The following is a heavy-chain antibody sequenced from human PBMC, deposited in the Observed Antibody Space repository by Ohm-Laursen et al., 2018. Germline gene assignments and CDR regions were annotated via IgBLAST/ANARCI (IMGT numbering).Heavy chain of an antibody. Sequence: SETLSLTCAVYGGSFSNHYWNWIRQTPGKGLEWIGEINHSGSTNYNPSLKSRVTISVDTSKNQFSLKLSSVTAADTAVYYCARVKQWLIYAFDIWGQGTMVTVSS. CDR1: GGSFSNHY. CDR2: INHSGST. V-gene: IGHV4-34*01. J-gene: IGHJ3*02. D-gene: IGHD6-19*01. CDR3: ARVKQWLIYAFDI.